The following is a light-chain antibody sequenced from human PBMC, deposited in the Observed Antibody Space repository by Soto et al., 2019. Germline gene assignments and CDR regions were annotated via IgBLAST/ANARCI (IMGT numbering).Light chain of an antibody. CDR3: QQLYSYPFT. CDR2: VTS. V-gene: IGKV1-9*01. Sequence: IPLTQSPSSLSASVGDRVTITCRASQGIGSYLAWYQQKPGKAPELLIYVTSKLQSGVPSRFSGSGSGTDFTLTISSLQPEDFVTYYCQQLYSYPFTFGPGTKVDIK. CDR1: QGIGSY. J-gene: IGKJ3*01.